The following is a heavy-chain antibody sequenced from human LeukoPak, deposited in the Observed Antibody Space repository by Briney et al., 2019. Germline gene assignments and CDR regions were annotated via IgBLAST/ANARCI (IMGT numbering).Heavy chain of an antibody. Sequence: ASVKVSCKASGGTFSSYAISWVRQAPGQGLEWMGGIIPIFGTANYAQKFQGRVTITADESTSTAYMELSSLRSEDTAVYYCAKKGGSGSYEYYFDYWGQGTLVTVSS. CDR3: AKKGGSGSYEYYFDY. CDR2: IIPIFGTA. CDR1: GGTFSSYA. D-gene: IGHD3-10*01. V-gene: IGHV1-69*13. J-gene: IGHJ4*02.